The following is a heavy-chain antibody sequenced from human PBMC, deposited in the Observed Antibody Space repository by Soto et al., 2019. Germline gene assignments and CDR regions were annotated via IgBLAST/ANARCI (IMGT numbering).Heavy chain of an antibody. CDR2: IFYSGTT. CDR1: GGSISSGGSS. Sequence: QVQLQESGPGLVKPSQTLSLICTISGGSISSGGSSWSWIRQHPGKGLEWIGYIFYSGTTYYNPSRKDRITMSGDTSKNQFFLKLSSVTAAGTGVYYCASYCISTSCYPGGDAFDIWGQGTMVTVSS. CDR3: ASYCISTSCYPGGDAFDI. D-gene: IGHD2-2*01. J-gene: IGHJ3*02. V-gene: IGHV4-31*03.